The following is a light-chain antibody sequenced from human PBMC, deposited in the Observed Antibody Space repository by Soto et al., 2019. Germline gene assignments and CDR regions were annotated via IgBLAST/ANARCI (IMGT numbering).Light chain of an antibody. V-gene: IGKV3-11*01. Sequence: EIVLTQSPDTLSLSPGERATLSCRASQSVSRYLTWYQQKPGQAPRLLIYDASNRATGIPARFSGSGSGTDFTLTISSLEAKDFAVYYCQQRSNWPGTFGQGTKVDIK. CDR2: DAS. CDR1: QSVSRY. CDR3: QQRSNWPGT. J-gene: IGKJ1*01.